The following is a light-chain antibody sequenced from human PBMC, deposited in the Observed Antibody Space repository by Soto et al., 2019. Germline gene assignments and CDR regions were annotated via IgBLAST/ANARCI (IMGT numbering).Light chain of an antibody. V-gene: IGKV3D-7*01. CDR3: QQDYNLPT. Sequence: TQSPGTLTWSPGEIAPLSCGASQSVSRSYLSWYKQQPGQAPRLLIYGASTRATGIPASLSGSGSGTEFTLTISSLTPEDFAVYYCQQDYNLPTFGGGTKVDIK. CDR2: GAS. J-gene: IGKJ4*01. CDR1: QSVSRSY.